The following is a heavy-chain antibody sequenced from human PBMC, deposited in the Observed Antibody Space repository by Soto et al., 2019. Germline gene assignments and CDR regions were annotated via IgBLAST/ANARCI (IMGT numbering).Heavy chain of an antibody. V-gene: IGHV6-1*01. CDR2: TYYRSKWYN. D-gene: IGHD2-2*01. Sequence: SQTLSLTCAISGDSVSSNSAAWNWIRQSPSRGLEWLGRTYYRSKWYNDYAVSVKSRITINPETSKNQFSLQLNSVTPEDTAVYYCARLPYCSSTSFFLLTNRNYADSFDIPGQGTMGT. CDR3: ARLPYCSSTSFFLLTNRNYADSFDI. CDR1: GDSVSSNSAA. J-gene: IGHJ3*02.